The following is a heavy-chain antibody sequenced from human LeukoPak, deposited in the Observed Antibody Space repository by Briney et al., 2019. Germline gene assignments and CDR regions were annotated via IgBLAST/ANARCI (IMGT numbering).Heavy chain of an antibody. CDR3: ARGPYNWNWEPFQH. V-gene: IGHV4-34*01. J-gene: IGHJ1*01. CDR1: GGSFSGYY. Sequence: PSETLSLTCAVYGGSFSGYYWSWIRQPPGKGLEWIGEINHSGSTNYNPSLKSRVTISVDTSKNQFSLKLSSVTAADTAVYYCARGPYNWNWEPFQHWGQGTLVTVSS. CDR2: INHSGST. D-gene: IGHD1-7*01.